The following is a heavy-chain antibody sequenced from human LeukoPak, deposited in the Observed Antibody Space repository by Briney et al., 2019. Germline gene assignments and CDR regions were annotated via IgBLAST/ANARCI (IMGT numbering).Heavy chain of an antibody. Sequence: PGGSLRLSCAASGFTFSSYWMSWVRQAPGKGLEWVANIKQDGSEKYYVDSVKGRFTISRDNAKNSLYLQMNSLRAEDTAVYYCAGQPMVRGVIIPDVIGDYWGQGTLVTVSS. V-gene: IGHV3-7*01. CDR2: IKQDGSEK. CDR3: AGQPMVRGVIIPDVIGDY. J-gene: IGHJ4*02. CDR1: GFTFSSYW. D-gene: IGHD3-10*01.